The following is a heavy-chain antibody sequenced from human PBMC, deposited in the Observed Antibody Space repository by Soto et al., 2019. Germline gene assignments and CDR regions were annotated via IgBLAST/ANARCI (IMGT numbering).Heavy chain of an antibody. CDR2: IYYSGST. V-gene: IGHV4-61*01. D-gene: IGHD6-13*01. CDR1: GGSVSSGSYY. J-gene: IGHJ4*02. Sequence: SETLSLTCTVSGGSVSSGSYYWSWIRQPPGKGLEWIGYIYYSGSTNYNPSLKSRVTISVDTSKNQFSLKLSSVTAADTAVYYCASGVFLGIAAAGTPDYWGQGTLVTVSS. CDR3: ASGVFLGIAAAGTPDY.